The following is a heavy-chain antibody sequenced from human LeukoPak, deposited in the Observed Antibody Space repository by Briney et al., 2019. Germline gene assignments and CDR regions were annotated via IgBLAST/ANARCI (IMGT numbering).Heavy chain of an antibody. CDR1: GYSISSGYF. D-gene: IGHD3-22*01. V-gene: IGHV4-38-2*02. J-gene: IGHJ6*03. CDR2: IYHSGST. Sequence: SETLSLTCTVSGYSISSGYFWGWIRQPPGKGLECIGTIYHSGSTYYNPSLKSRVTISVDTSKNQFSLKLSSVTAADTAVYYCARGPYYYDSSGYYPRYYYYYMDVWGKGTTVTVSS. CDR3: ARGPYYYDSSGYYPRYYYYYMDV.